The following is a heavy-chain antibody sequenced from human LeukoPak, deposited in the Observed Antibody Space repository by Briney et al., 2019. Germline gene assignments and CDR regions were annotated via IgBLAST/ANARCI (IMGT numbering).Heavy chain of an antibody. Sequence: SETPSLTCTVSGGSISSGGYYWSWIRQHPGKGLEWIGYIYYSGSTYYNPSLKSRVSISVDTSKNQFSLKLSSVTAADTAVYFCARAVVPAATYDFQFDYWGQGTLVTVSS. J-gene: IGHJ4*02. D-gene: IGHD2-2*01. CDR3: ARAVVPAATYDFQFDY. V-gene: IGHV4-31*03. CDR1: GGSISSGGYY. CDR2: IYYSGST.